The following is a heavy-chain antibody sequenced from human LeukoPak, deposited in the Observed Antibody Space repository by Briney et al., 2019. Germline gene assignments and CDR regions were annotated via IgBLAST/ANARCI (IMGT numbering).Heavy chain of an antibody. J-gene: IGHJ4*02. CDR2: INPNSGGT. D-gene: IGHD6-13*01. CDR1: GYTFTAYY. Sequence: GASVKVSCKASGYTFTAYYMHWVRQAPGQGREWMGWINPNSGGTNYAQKFQGRVTMTRDTSISTAYMELSRLRSDDTAVYYCAREDSAAGTVFDYWGQGTLVTVSS. CDR3: AREDSAAGTVFDY. V-gene: IGHV1-2*02.